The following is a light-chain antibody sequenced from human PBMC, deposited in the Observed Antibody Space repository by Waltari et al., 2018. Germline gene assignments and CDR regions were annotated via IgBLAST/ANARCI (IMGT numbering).Light chain of an antibody. Sequence: EIVLTQSPGTLSLSPGERATLSCRASQSVTSTYLAWYQQKPGQSPRLLTYGASSRATGVPDRFSGGGSATDFTLTITRLEPEDFAVYYCQQYSQSPITFGQGTRLDNK. CDR1: QSVTSTY. CDR3: QQYSQSPIT. J-gene: IGKJ5*01. CDR2: GAS. V-gene: IGKV3-20*01.